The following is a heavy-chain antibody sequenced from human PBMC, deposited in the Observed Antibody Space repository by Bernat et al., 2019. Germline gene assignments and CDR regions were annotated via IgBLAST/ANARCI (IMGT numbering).Heavy chain of an antibody. Sequence: QLQLQESGPGLVKPSETLSLTCTVSGGSISSYYWSWIRQPPGKGLEWIGYIYYSGSTNYNPSLKSRVTISVDTSKNQFSLKLSSVTAADTAVYYCARHRGYSSGWSLLDYWGQGTLVTVSS. CDR3: ARHRGYSSGWSLLDY. V-gene: IGHV4-59*08. D-gene: IGHD6-19*01. CDR2: IYYSGST. CDR1: GGSISSYY. J-gene: IGHJ4*02.